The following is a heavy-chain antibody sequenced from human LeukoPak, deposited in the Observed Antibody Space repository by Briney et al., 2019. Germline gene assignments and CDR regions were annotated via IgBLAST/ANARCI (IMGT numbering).Heavy chain of an antibody. Sequence: GASVKVSCKASGGTFSSYDISWVRQAPGQGLEWMGGIMPMFGKTNYAQKFQGRVTTTADKATSTAYMELSSLRSEDTAVYYCARGNRYSGRFLGFDYWGQGTLVTVSS. CDR2: IMPMFGKT. CDR3: ARGNRYSGRFLGFDY. D-gene: IGHD1-26*01. V-gene: IGHV1-69*06. CDR1: GGTFSSYD. J-gene: IGHJ4*02.